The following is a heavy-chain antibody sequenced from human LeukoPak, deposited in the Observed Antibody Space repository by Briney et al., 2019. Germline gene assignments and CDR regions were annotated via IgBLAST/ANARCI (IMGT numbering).Heavy chain of an antibody. D-gene: IGHD1-14*01. CDR1: GYSISSGYY. J-gene: IGHJ4*02. CDR2: INHSGST. CDR3: ARHRILDY. V-gene: IGHV4-38-2*02. Sequence: SETLSLTCTVSGYSISSGYYWGWIRQPPGKGLEWIGEINHSGSTNYNPSLKSRVTISVDTSKNQFSLRLSSVTAADTAVYYCARHRILDYWGQGTLVTVSS.